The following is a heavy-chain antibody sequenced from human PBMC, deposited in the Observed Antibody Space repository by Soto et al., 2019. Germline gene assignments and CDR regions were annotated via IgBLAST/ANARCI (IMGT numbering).Heavy chain of an antibody. D-gene: IGHD4-17*01. CDR2: IKEDGSEK. CDR3: ARENGDYSNYFHY. Sequence: DVQLVESGGGLVQPGGSLRLSCAASGFIFSNYWMSWVRQAPGKGLEWVANIKEDGSEKYYVDSVKGRLTISRDNAKNSLYLQMNSLRAEDTAVYYCARENGDYSNYFHYWGQGTLVTVSS. J-gene: IGHJ4*02. CDR1: GFIFSNYW. V-gene: IGHV3-7*05.